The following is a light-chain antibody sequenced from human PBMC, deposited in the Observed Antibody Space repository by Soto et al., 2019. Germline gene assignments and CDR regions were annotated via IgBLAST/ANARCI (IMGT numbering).Light chain of an antibody. J-gene: IGKJ2*01. CDR1: QSVLHSSHNENY. Sequence: DIVMTLSPDSLAVSLGERATINCKSSQSVLHSSHNENYLVWYQQKPGQPPKLLIYWASTRESGVPDRFSGSGSGKDFTLTIRSLQAEDVAVYYCQQYYSTPYTFGQGTKLEIK. V-gene: IGKV4-1*01. CDR3: QQYYSTPYT. CDR2: WAS.